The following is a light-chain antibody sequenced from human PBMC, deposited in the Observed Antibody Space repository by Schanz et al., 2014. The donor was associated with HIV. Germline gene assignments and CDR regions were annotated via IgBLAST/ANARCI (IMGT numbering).Light chain of an antibody. J-gene: IGLJ1*01. V-gene: IGLV2-14*03. CDR3: SSYTSSSTYV. CDR2: DVD. Sequence: QSVLTQPPSASGSPGQSVTISCTGTSSDVGGYNYVSWYQQHPGKAPKLIIFDVDNRPSGVSWRFSASKSGNTASLTISGLQAEDEADYYCSSYTSSSTYVFGTGTKLTVL. CDR1: SSDVGGYNY.